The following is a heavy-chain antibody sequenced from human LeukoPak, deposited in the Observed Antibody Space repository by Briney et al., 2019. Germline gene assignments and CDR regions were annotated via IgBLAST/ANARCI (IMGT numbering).Heavy chain of an antibody. V-gene: IGHV4-39*01. CDR3: ARHFDVLDAFDI. Sequence: SETLSLTCTVSGGSISSSSYYWGWIRQPPGKGLEWIGEINHSGSTNYNPSLKSRVTISVDTSKNQFSLKLSSVTAADTAVHYCARHFDVLDAFDIWGQGTMVTVSS. J-gene: IGHJ3*02. CDR1: GGSISSSSYY. CDR2: INHSGST.